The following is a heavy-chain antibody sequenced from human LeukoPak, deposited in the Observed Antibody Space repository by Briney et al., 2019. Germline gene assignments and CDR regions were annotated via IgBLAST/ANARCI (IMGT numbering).Heavy chain of an antibody. CDR1: GFTFTSSA. CDR2: IVVGSGNT. D-gene: IGHD1-26*01. CDR3: AKDLELGWELGVDY. V-gene: IGHV1-58*02. Sequence: SVKVSCKASGFTFTSSAMQWVRQARGQRLEWIGWIVVGSGNTNYAQKFQERVTITRDMSTSTAYMELSSLRAEDTAVYYCAKDLELGWELGVDYWGQGTLVTVSS. J-gene: IGHJ4*02.